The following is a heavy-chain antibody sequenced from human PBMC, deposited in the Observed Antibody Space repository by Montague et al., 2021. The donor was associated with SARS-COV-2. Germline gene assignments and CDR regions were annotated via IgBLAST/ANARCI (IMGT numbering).Heavy chain of an antibody. CDR3: ARTEIQVWSRRWFDP. CDR1: GGSFSGYY. CDR2: INHSGST. J-gene: IGHJ5*02. V-gene: IGHV4-34*01. D-gene: IGHD5-18*01. Sequence: SETLSLTCAVYGGSFSGYYWSWIRQPPGKGLEWIGEINHSGSTNYNPSLKSRVTISVDTSKNQFSLKLSSVTAADTAVYYCARTEIQVWSRRWFDPWGQETLVTVSS.